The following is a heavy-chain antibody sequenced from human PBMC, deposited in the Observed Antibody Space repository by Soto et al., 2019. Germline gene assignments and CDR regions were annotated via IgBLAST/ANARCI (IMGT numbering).Heavy chain of an antibody. V-gene: IGHV1-3*01. CDR3: ARPLYSSSSGWFDP. CDR2: INAGNGNT. CDR1: GYTFTSYS. J-gene: IGHJ5*02. D-gene: IGHD6-6*01. Sequence: ASGKVSCKASGYTFTSYSMHWVRQAPGQRLEWMGWINAGNGNTKYSQKFQGRVTITRDTSASTAYMELSSLRSEDTAVYYCARPLYSSSSGWFDPWGQGTLVTVSS.